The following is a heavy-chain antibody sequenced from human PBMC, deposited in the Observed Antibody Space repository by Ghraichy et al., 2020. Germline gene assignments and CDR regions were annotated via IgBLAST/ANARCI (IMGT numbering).Heavy chain of an antibody. J-gene: IGHJ5*02. CDR1: GFTFSSYA. Sequence: GGSLRLSCAGSGFTFSSYAMSWVRQAPGKGLEWVSAISGSGGSTYYTDSVKGRVTISRDNLKNKLYLQMSSLRAEDTAVYYCAKGSAGEVLRFLEWFPFDPWGQGTLVTVSS. V-gene: IGHV3-23*01. D-gene: IGHD3-3*01. CDR3: AKGSAGEVLRFLEWFPFDP. CDR2: ISGSGGST.